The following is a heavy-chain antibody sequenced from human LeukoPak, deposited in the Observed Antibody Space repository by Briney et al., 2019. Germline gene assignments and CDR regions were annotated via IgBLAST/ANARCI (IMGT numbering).Heavy chain of an antibody. Sequence: PSETLSLTCAVYGGSFSGYCWSWIRQPPGKGLEWIGEINHSGSTNYNPSLKSRVTISVDTSKNQFSLKLSSVTAADTAVYYCARGGRSMVRGVISPWGQGTLATVSS. D-gene: IGHD3-10*01. V-gene: IGHV4-34*01. CDR3: ARGGRSMVRGVISP. CDR1: GGSFSGYC. CDR2: INHSGST. J-gene: IGHJ5*02.